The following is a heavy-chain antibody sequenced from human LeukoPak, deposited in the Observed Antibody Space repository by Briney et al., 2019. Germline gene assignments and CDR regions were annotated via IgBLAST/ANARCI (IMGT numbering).Heavy chain of an antibody. CDR3: ARHRVGATTSGY. CDR2: IYYSGST. CDR1: GGSISSYY. J-gene: IGHJ4*02. D-gene: IGHD1-26*01. Sequence: SETLSLTCNVSGGSISSYYWSWIRQPPGKGLEWIGYIYYSGSTNYSPSLKSRVTISVDTSKNQFSLKLSSVTAADTAVYYCARHRVGATTSGYWGQGTLVTVSS. V-gene: IGHV4-59*08.